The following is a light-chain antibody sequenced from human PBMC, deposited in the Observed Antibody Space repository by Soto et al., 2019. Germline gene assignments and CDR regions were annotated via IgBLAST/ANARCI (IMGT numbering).Light chain of an antibody. Sequence: DIQMTQSPSSLSASVGDRVTISCRASQDISNNLAWYQQKPGKVPEPLIYGASTLQSGVPSRFSGSGSGTDFALTITSLQPEDFATYYCQNYNSAPRTFGQGTRVEMK. CDR1: QDISNN. V-gene: IGKV1-27*01. CDR2: GAS. J-gene: IGKJ1*01. CDR3: QNYNSAPRT.